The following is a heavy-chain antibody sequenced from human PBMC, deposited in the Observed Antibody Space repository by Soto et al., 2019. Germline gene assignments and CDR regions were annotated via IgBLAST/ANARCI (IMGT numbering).Heavy chain of an antibody. CDR2: IYWDDDK. Sequence: QITVKESGLTLVKPTETLTLTCTFSGFSLSTYGMGVGWIRQPSGKALEWLALIYWDDDKRYSPSLRSRLTIPKATSQNQVDLTRTNMYPVDTPTYYCGRLTRGIYDLDRLWEKCDSWGQGTRVTVSS. J-gene: IGHJ4*02. V-gene: IGHV2-5*02. CDR1: GFSLSTYGMG. CDR3: GRLTRGIYDLDRLWEKCDS. D-gene: IGHD3-3*01.